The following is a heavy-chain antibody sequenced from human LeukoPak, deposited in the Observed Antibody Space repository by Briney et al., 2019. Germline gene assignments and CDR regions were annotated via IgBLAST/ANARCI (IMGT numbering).Heavy chain of an antibody. CDR3: ASGAWATRLHS. Sequence: ASDTLSLTCAVYGESLNYYYSSWIRQSPEKGLEWIGEVFDGKTTNYNPSLKSRVTISAVTSSNQFSLNLKSVTAADTAVYYCASGAWATRLHSWAQGTLVIVSS. J-gene: IGHJ4*02. D-gene: IGHD5-24*01. V-gene: IGHV4-34*12. CDR2: VFDGKTT. CDR1: GESLNYYY.